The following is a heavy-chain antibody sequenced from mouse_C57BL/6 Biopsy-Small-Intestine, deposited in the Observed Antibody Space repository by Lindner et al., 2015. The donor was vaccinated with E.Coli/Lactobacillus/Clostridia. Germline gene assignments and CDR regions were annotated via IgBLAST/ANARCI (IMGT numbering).Heavy chain of an antibody. CDR2: INPNYGTT. Sequence: VQLQESGPELVKPGASVKISCKASGYSFTDCNMNWVKQSNGKSLEWIGIINPNYGTTNYNQKFKGKATLTVDQSSSTAYMQLNSLTSEDSAVYYCACNGYYVFTYWGQGTLVTVSA. V-gene: IGHV1-39*01. D-gene: IGHD2-3*01. CDR1: GYSFTDCN. CDR3: ACNGYYVFTY. J-gene: IGHJ3*01.